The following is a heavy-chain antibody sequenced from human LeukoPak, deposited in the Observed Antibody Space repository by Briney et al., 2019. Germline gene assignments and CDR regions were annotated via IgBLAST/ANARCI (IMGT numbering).Heavy chain of an antibody. CDR1: GFTFSSYG. Sequence: GGSLRLSCAASGFTFSSYGMSWVRQAPGKGLEWVSTISGSGDYTYYADSVKGRFTISRDNSKNTLYLQMNSLRAEDTAVYYCAKVTYGSGTYGAFDSWGQGTLVTVSS. D-gene: IGHD3-10*01. CDR2: ISGSGDYT. CDR3: AKVTYGSGTYGAFDS. J-gene: IGHJ4*02. V-gene: IGHV3-23*01.